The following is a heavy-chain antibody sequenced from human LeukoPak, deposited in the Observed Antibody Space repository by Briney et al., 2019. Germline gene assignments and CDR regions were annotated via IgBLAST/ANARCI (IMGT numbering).Heavy chain of an antibody. CDR3: ARDSRVSYFDY. Sequence: GRSLRLSCAASGFTFSSYAMHWVRQAPGKGLERVAVISYDGSNKYYADSVKGRFTISRDNSKNTLYLQMNSLRAEDTAVYYCARDSRVSYFDYWGQGTLVTVSS. J-gene: IGHJ4*02. CDR2: ISYDGSNK. D-gene: IGHD3-10*01. V-gene: IGHV3-30*04. CDR1: GFTFSSYA.